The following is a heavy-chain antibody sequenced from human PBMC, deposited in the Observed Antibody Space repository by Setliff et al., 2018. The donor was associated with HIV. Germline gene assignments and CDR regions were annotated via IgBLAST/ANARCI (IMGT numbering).Heavy chain of an antibody. D-gene: IGHD5-18*01. V-gene: IGHV4-31*03. J-gene: IGHJ6*03. CDR2: IYYSGST. CDR1: GGSISSGGYY. CDR3: ARDVDTASLYMDV. Sequence: TLETLSLTCTVSGGSISSGGYYWSWIRQHPGKGLEWIGYIYYSGSTYYNPSLKSRVTISVDTSKNQFSLKLSSVTAADTAVYYCARDVDTASLYMDVWGKGTTVTVSS.